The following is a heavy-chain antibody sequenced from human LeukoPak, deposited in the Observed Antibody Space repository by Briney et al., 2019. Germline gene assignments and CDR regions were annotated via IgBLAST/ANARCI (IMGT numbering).Heavy chain of an antibody. CDR2: INPNSGGT. CDR1: GYTFTGSY. D-gene: IGHD3-9*01. J-gene: IGHJ4*02. V-gene: IGHV1-2*02. Sequence: ASVKVSCKASGYTFTGSYMHWVRQAPGQGLEWMGWINPNSGGTNYAQKFQGRVTMTRDTSISTAYMELSRLRSDDTAVYYCARDRGVVFDWLLLYYFDYWGQGTLVTVSS. CDR3: ARDRGVVFDWLLLYYFDY.